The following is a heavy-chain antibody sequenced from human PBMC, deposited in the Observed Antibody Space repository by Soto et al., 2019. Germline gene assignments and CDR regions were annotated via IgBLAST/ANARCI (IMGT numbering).Heavy chain of an antibody. CDR2: IYYSGST. J-gene: IGHJ5*02. D-gene: IGHD2-15*01. V-gene: IGHV4-61*01. CDR3: ARDIVVVVAATPGNWFDP. CDR1: GGSVSSGSYY. Sequence: SETLSLTCTVSGGSVSSGSYYWSWIRQPPGKGLEWIGYIYYSGSTNYNPSLKSRVTMSVDTSKNQFSLKLSSVTAADTAVYYCARDIVVVVAATPGNWFDPWGQGTLVTVSS.